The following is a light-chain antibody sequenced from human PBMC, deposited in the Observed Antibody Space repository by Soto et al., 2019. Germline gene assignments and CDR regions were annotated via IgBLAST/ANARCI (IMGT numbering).Light chain of an antibody. CDR1: SSDVGGYNY. CDR3: SSYAASNNFYFV. J-gene: IGLJ3*02. V-gene: IGLV2-8*01. CDR2: VVT. Sequence: QSALTQPPSASGSPGQSVTISCTGTSSDVGGYNYVSWYQQYPGRAPKLMIYVVTKRPSGVPDRFSGFKSGNTASLTVSGLQAEDEADYYCSSYAASNNFYFVFGGGTKLTVL.